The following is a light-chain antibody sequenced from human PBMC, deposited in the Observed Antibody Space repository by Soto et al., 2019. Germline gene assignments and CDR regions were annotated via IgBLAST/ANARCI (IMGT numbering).Light chain of an antibody. Sequence: QSVLTQPRSVSGSPGQSVTISCTGTSSDVGGYNYVSWYQQHPGKAPKLMIYDVSERPSGVPDRFSGSKSGNTASLTISGLQAEDEADYYCCSYAGRKTLYVFGTGTKLTVL. CDR3: CSYAGRKTLYV. CDR2: DVS. V-gene: IGLV2-11*01. J-gene: IGLJ1*01. CDR1: SSDVGGYNY.